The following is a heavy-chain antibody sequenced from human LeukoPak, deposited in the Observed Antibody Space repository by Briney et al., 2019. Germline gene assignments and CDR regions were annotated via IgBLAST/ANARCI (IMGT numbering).Heavy chain of an antibody. V-gene: IGHV3-48*03. CDR1: GFTFSSYE. Sequence: GGSLRLSCAASGFTFSSYEMNWVRQAPGKGLEWVSYISSSGSTIYYADSVKGRFTISRDNAKNSLYLQMNSLRAEDTAVYYCARAPTRKSQWLVRGTGYWGQGTLVTVSS. D-gene: IGHD6-19*01. CDR2: ISSSGSTI. CDR3: ARAPTRKSQWLVRGTGY. J-gene: IGHJ4*02.